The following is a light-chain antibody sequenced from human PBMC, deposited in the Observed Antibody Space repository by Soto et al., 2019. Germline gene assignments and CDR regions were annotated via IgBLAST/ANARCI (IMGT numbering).Light chain of an antibody. CDR3: CSYAGSSRGV. CDR1: SSDVGSYNL. V-gene: IGLV2-23*01. CDR2: EAT. J-gene: IGLJ3*02. Sequence: QSALTQPASVSGSPGQSITISCTGSSSDVGSYNLVSWYQQYPGKAPKFIIYEATERPSGVSNRFSGSKSGNTASLTISGLQAEDEADYYCCSYAGSSRGVFGGGTKLTVL.